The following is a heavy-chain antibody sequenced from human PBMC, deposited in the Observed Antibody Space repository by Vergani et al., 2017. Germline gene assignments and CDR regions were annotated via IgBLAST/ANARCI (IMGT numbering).Heavy chain of an antibody. V-gene: IGHV3-33*01. CDR2: IHYDGSHE. CDR3: ARDRGCATISCYFPGAFDC. Sequence: QVQLVESGGGVVQPGRSLRLSCAASGFSFSSFGFHWVRQAPGKGLEWVAFIHYDGSHEYYIDSVKGRFTISRDNSKNTLILQMNGLRAEDTAVYYCARDRGCATISCYFPGAFDCWGVGTLVGVSS. D-gene: IGHD2-2*01. CDR1: GFSFSSFG. J-gene: IGHJ4*02.